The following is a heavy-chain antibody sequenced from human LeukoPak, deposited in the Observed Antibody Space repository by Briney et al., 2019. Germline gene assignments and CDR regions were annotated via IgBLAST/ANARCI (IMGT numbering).Heavy chain of an antibody. V-gene: IGHV5-51*01. CDR3: ARGFQAVAGFRYFDY. CDR1: GYSFTSYW. CDR2: IYPGDSDT. J-gene: IGHJ4*02. D-gene: IGHD6-19*01. Sequence: GESLKISCKGSGYSFTSYWIGWVRQMPGKGLEWMGIIYPGDSDTRYSPSFQGQVTISADKSISTAYLQWSSLKASDTAMYYCARGFQAVAGFRYFDYWGQGTLVTASS.